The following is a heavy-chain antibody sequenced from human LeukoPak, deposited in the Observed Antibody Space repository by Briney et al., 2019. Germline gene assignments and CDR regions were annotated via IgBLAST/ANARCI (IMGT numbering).Heavy chain of an antibody. D-gene: IGHD3-10*02. J-gene: IGHJ4*02. CDR2: ISAYNGNT. Sequence: AASVKVSCKASGYTFTSYGISWVRQAPGQGLEWMGWISAYNGNTNYAQKLQGRVTMTTDTSTSTAYMELRSLRSDDTAVYYRARVGRGELFGELLSYFDYWGQGTLVTVSS. CDR3: ARVGRGELFGELLSYFDY. V-gene: IGHV1-18*04. CDR1: GYTFTSYG.